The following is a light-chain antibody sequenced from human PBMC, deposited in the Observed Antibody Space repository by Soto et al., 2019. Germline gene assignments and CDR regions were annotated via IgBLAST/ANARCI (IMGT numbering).Light chain of an antibody. CDR2: LAS. J-gene: IGKJ5*01. Sequence: DIQMTQSPSSLSAFVGDRVTITCRASQTISNYLNWYQLRPGKAPKLLIYLASSLQSGVPSRFGGSGSGTDFTLTISSLQPEDSATYYCQQSYGPPITFGQGTRLEIK. CDR1: QTISNY. CDR3: QQSYGPPIT. V-gene: IGKV1-39*01.